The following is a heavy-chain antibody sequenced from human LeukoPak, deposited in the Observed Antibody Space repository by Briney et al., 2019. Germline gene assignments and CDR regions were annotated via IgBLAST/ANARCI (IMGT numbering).Heavy chain of an antibody. V-gene: IGHV3-23*01. D-gene: IGHD3-22*01. J-gene: IGHJ5*02. CDR3: AKIFHTDGYYLGEHLFDA. CDR2: ISGSGGST. Sequence: GGSLWLSCAASGFTFNNYAMSWVRQAPGKGPEWLSAISGSGGSTTDADSVKGRFTTSRDNSKSTLYLQMNGLRAEDTAIYYCAKIFHTDGYYLGEHLFDAWGQGTLVTVSS. CDR1: GFTFNNYA.